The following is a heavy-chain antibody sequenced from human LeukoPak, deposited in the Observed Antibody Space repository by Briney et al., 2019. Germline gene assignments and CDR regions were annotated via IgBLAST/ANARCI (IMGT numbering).Heavy chain of an antibody. CDR3: AREGTAGTNMNWFDP. CDR2: ISYSGST. CDR1: GGSISSYY. Sequence: SETLSLTCTVSGGSISSYYWSWIRQPPGKGLEWIGYISYSGSTNFNPSLKSRVTISVDTSKNQFSLKLSSVTAADTAVYYCAREGTAGTNMNWFDPWGQGTLVTVSS. V-gene: IGHV4-59*01. D-gene: IGHD1-1*01. J-gene: IGHJ5*02.